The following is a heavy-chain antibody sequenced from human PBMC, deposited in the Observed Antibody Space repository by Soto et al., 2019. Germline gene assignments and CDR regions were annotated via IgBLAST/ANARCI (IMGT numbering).Heavy chain of an antibody. D-gene: IGHD4-17*01. CDR1: GFTFSSYG. CDR2: ISYDGSNK. V-gene: IGHV3-30*18. J-gene: IGHJ4*02. CDR3: AKAVTNFDY. Sequence: QVQLVESGGGVVQPGRSLRLSCAASGFTFSSYGMHWVRQAPGKGLEWVAVISYDGSNKYYADSVKGRFTISRDNSKNTLYLQMTGLRAEDTAVYYCAKAVTNFDYWGQGTLVTVSS.